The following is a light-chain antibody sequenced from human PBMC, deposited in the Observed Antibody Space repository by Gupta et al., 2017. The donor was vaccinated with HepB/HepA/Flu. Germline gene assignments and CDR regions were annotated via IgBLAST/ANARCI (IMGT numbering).Light chain of an antibody. CDR3: QSDDSSSDVV. CDR2: ANN. CDR1: SSNIGTGYD. V-gene: IGLV1-40*01. J-gene: IGLJ2*01. Sequence: QSVLTQPPSVSGAPGQRVTISCTGSSSNIGTGYDVHWYQQFPATAPNLLIYANNKRPAGVPGRFSASKSGTAASLAITVREKEEEADYYDQSDDSSSDVVFGGGTKLTVL.